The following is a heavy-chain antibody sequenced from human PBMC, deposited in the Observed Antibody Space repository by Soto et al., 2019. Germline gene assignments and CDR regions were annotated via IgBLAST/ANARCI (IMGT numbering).Heavy chain of an antibody. D-gene: IGHD3-10*01. V-gene: IGHV3-15*07. CDR2: IKSKTYGGTT. Sequence: GGSLRLSCAASGFTFRNGWMNWVREAPEKGLEWVGRIKSKTYGGTTDYAAPVKGRFTISRDDSKNTVYLQMNGLKTEDTAVYYCTTGGGSGSYLAGAFYIWGQGTMVTVSS. J-gene: IGHJ3*02. CDR1: GFTFRNGW. CDR3: TTGGGSGSYLAGAFYI.